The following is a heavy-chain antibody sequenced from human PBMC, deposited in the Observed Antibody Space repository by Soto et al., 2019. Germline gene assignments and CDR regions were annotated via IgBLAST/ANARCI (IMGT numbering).Heavy chain of an antibody. D-gene: IGHD2-21*02. Sequence: GWSLRLSCSASVFTFSRYSMNWVRQAPGKGLEWVSSISSSSSYIYYADSVKGRFTISRDNAKNSLYLQMNSLRAEDTAVYYCARDITPYCGGDCYSRTFDYWGQGTLVTVSS. J-gene: IGHJ4*02. CDR1: VFTFSRYS. V-gene: IGHV3-21*01. CDR2: ISSSSSYI. CDR3: ARDITPYCGGDCYSRTFDY.